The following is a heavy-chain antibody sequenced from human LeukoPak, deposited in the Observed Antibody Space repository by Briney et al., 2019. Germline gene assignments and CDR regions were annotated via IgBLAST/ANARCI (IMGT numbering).Heavy chain of an antibody. CDR1: GGSISSSSYY. Sequence: SETLSLTCTVSGGSISSSSYYWGWIRQPPGKGLGWIGSIYYSGSTYYNPSLKSRVTISVDTSKNQFSLKLSSVTAADTAVYYCAARIYEAFDIWGQGTMVTVSS. V-gene: IGHV4-39*01. CDR3: AARIYEAFDI. J-gene: IGHJ3*02. CDR2: IYYSGST. D-gene: IGHD5/OR15-5a*01.